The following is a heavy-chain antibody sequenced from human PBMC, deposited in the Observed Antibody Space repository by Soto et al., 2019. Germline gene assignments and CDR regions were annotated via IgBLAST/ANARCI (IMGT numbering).Heavy chain of an antibody. J-gene: IGHJ5*02. D-gene: IGHD3-16*01. CDR2: ITSSGGNA. Sequence: GGSLRLSCAASGFSFKDYYMTWMRQTPEKGLEWISTITSSGGNAYYAASVKGRVTISRDNAHNSLYLQMSGLRAEDTALYYCARDXYTNYVXYFDLWGQGTLVTVSS. CDR3: ARDXYTNYVXYFDL. V-gene: IGHV3-11*01. CDR1: GFSFKDYY.